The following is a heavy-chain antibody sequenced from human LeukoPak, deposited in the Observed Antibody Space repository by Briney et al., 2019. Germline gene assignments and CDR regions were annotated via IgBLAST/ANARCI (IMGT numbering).Heavy chain of an antibody. J-gene: IGHJ4*02. Sequence: PGRSLRLSCAASGFTFSSYAMHWVHQAPGKGLEWVAVISYDGSNKYYVDSVKGRFTISRDNSKNTLYLQMNSLRAEDTAVYYCAKDGSYDSSGYFPYYFDYWGQGTLVTVSS. CDR1: GFTFSSYA. V-gene: IGHV3-30*18. CDR3: AKDGSYDSSGYFPYYFDY. CDR2: ISYDGSNK. D-gene: IGHD3-22*01.